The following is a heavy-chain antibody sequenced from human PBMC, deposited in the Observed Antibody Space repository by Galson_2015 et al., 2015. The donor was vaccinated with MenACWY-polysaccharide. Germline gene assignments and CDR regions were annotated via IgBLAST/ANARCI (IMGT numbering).Heavy chain of an antibody. CDR1: GYIFTNYG. CDR2: VSAYKGNT. CDR3: ARDGMRDNWNYLDY. Sequence: SVKVSCKASGYIFTNYGFSWVRQAPGQRLQWMGWVSAYKGNTNYAQNFQDRVTMTTDTSTTTAFMELRSLTSDDTAIYYCARDGMRDNWNYLDYWGQGTLDTVSS. J-gene: IGHJ4*02. D-gene: IGHD2-15*01. V-gene: IGHV1-18*04.